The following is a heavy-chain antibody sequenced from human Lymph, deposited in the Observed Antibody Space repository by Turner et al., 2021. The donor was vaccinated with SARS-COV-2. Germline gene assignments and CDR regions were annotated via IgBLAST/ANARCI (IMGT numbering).Heavy chain of an antibody. J-gene: IGHJ5*02. CDR1: GFTFSSYA. Sequence: EVQLLESGGGLVQPGGSLRLSCAASGFTFSSYAMSWVRQAPGKGLEWVSGISSSGGSTYYADSVKGRFTISRDNSKNTLYLQMNSLRAEDTAVYYCARSSISARSWFDPWGQGTLVTVSS. CDR3: ARSSISARSWFDP. CDR2: ISSSGGST. D-gene: IGHD6-6*01. V-gene: IGHV3-23*01.